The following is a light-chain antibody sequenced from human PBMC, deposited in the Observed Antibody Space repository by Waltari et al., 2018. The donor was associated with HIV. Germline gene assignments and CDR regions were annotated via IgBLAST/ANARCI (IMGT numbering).Light chain of an antibody. Sequence: QSVLTQPPSVSAAPGQPVTTSCSGNRSNIGKHYVSWYQQSPGTAPKLLIFQNNQRPSGIPDRFSGSKSGTSATLGISGLQTGDEADYYCGTWDTSLSALVFGGGTKLTVL. CDR1: RSNIGKHY. CDR2: QNN. CDR3: GTWDTSLSALV. V-gene: IGLV1-51*02. J-gene: IGLJ2*01.